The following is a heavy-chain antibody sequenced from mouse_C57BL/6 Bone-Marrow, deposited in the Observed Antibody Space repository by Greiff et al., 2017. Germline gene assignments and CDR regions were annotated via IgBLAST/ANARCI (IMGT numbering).Heavy chain of an antibody. CDR2: ISDGGSYT. CDR3: ARDQNDY. D-gene: IGHD2-3*01. V-gene: IGHV5-4*01. Sequence: EVKLMESGGGLVKPGGSLKLSCAASGFTFSSYAMSWVRQTPEKRLEWVATISDGGSYTYYPDNVKGRFTISRDNTQNNLYLQMSHLKSEDTAIYYCARDQNDYWGQGTSVTVSS. CDR1: GFTFSSYA. J-gene: IGHJ4*01.